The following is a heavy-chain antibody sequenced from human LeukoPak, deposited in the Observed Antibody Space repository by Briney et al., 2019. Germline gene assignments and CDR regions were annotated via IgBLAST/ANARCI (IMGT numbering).Heavy chain of an antibody. V-gene: IGHV3-48*01. CDR2: ISSSSSTI. J-gene: IGHJ4*02. Sequence: GGSLRLSCAASGFTFSSYSMNWVRQAPGKGLEWVSYISSSSSTIYYADSVKGRFTISRDNAKNSLYLQMNSLRVEDTAVYYCARDAFYSSGWYARNYFDYWGQGTLVTVSS. D-gene: IGHD6-19*01. CDR3: ARDAFYSSGWYARNYFDY. CDR1: GFTFSSYS.